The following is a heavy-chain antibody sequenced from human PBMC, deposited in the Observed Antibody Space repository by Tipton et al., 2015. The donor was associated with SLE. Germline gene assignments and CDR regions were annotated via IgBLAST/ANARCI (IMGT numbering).Heavy chain of an antibody. CDR2: INHSGST. V-gene: IGHV4-34*01. Sequence: TLSLTCAVYGGSFSGYYWSWSRQPPGKGLEWIGEINHSGSTNYNPSLKSRVTISVDTSKNQFSLKLSPVTAADTAVYYCARVLVATIYYFDYWGQGTLVTVSS. D-gene: IGHD5-12*01. CDR1: GGSFSGYY. J-gene: IGHJ4*02. CDR3: ARVLVATIYYFDY.